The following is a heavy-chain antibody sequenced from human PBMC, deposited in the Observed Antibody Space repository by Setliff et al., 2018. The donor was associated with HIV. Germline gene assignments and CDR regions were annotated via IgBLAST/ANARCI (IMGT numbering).Heavy chain of an antibody. CDR2: ISPSGST. CDR1: GYSISSGNYY. Sequence: SETLSLTCAVSGYSISSGNYYWSWIRQPAGKGLEWIGRISPSGSTNYNSSLKSRVTMSVDTSNNLLSLKLTSVTAADTAVYHCAREYFYYGPSGYLERGPFDVWGQGTMVTVSS. D-gene: IGHD3-22*01. V-gene: IGHV4-61*02. J-gene: IGHJ3*01. CDR3: AREYFYYGPSGYLERGPFDV.